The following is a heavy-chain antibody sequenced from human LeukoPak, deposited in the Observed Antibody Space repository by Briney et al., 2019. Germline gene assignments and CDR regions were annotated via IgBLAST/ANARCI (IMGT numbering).Heavy chain of an antibody. J-gene: IGHJ6*02. Sequence: GGSLRLSCEASGFSFSDHWMEWVRQAPGKGLVWVSGIKGDGRSIKNADSVKGRFTIPRDNGKSTLHLQMNSLRAEDTAVHYCVRGLAWSWDVWGQGTTVIVSS. CDR2: IKGDGRSI. CDR1: GFSFSDHW. V-gene: IGHV3-74*03. D-gene: IGHD3-3*01. CDR3: VRGLAWSWDV.